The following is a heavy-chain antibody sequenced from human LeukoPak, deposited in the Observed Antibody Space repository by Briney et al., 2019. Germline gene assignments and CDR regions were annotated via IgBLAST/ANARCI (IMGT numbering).Heavy chain of an antibody. V-gene: IGHV4-59*11. CDR1: GGSMTTHH. D-gene: IGHD5-18*01. J-gene: IGHJ4*02. CDR2: VFDSGRT. Sequence: SETLSLTCTVSGGSMTTHHWNWIRQTPGEGREWIGYVFDSGRTKENPSLKSRVTLSADTSKNQLSLRLRSVTAADTAVYYCTTIKRGNIFGYFDFWGQGILVTVSS. CDR3: TTIKRGNIFGYFDF.